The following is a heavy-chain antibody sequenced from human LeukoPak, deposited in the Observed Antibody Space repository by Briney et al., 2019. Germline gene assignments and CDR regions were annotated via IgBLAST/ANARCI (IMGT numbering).Heavy chain of an antibody. CDR3: ASHSSSWYGFDY. V-gene: IGHV4-39*01. CDR1: DGSISSSYYY. Sequence: SETLSLTCTVSDGSISSSYYYWGWIRQPPGKGLEWIGSIYYSGSTYYNPSLKSRVTISVDTSKNQFSLKLRSVTAADTAVYYCASHSSSWYGFDYWGQGTLVTVSS. D-gene: IGHD6-13*01. J-gene: IGHJ4*02. CDR2: IYYSGST.